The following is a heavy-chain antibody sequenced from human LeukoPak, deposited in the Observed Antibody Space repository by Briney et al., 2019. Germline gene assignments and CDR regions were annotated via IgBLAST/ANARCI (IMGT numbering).Heavy chain of an antibody. CDR2: ITSSSAYT. V-gene: IGHV3-11*06. Sequence: GGSLRLSCAASGFTFSDYYMSWIRQTPGKGLEWVSSITSSSAYTFYADSVRGRFTISRDNAKSSLYLQMNSLRGEDTAVYYCAKDGDTMSGTYYYDMDVWGKGTTVTIS. CDR3: AKDGDTMSGTYYYDMDV. J-gene: IGHJ6*03. CDR1: GFTFSDYY. D-gene: IGHD1-26*01.